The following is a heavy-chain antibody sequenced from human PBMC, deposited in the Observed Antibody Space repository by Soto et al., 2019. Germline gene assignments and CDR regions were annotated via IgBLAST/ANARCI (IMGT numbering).Heavy chain of an antibody. CDR2: SIPIFGTA. V-gene: IGHV1-69*06. D-gene: IGHD4-17*01. CDR1: GGTFSSYA. Sequence: SVKVSCKASGGTFSSYAISWVGQAAGRGREWMGGSIPIFGTANYAQKFQGRVTITADKSTSTAYIELSSLRSEDTAVYYCARAPPPPSDYGDYDWFDPWGQGTLVTVSS. J-gene: IGHJ5*02. CDR3: ARAPPPPSDYGDYDWFDP.